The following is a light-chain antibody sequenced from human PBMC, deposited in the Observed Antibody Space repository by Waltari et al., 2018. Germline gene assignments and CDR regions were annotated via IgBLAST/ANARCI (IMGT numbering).Light chain of an antibody. CDR3: QQNYNFPT. Sequence: DIQMTQSPSSLSTSVGDRVTITCRASETITNYLNWYQQKPGKGPKLLIYGASSLQSGGPERFRGSGSGTEFTLTISNLQPEDFATYYCQQNYNFPTFGQGTRLEIK. V-gene: IGKV1-39*01. CDR1: ETITNY. CDR2: GAS. J-gene: IGKJ5*01.